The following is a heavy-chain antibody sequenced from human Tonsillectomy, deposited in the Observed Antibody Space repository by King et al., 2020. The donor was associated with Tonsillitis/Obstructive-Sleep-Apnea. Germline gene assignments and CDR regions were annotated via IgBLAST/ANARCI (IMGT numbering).Heavy chain of an antibody. V-gene: IGHV3-48*03. CDR2: ISSSGSTI. Sequence: QLVQSGGGLVQPGGSLRLSCAASGFTFSSYEMNWVRQAPGKGLEWVSYISSSGSTIYYADSVKGRFTISRDNAKNSLYLQMNSLRAEDTAVYYCAGLGDFVVVPAAIGDNWCDAWGQGTLVTVSA. J-gene: IGHJ5*02. CDR1: GFTFSSYE. D-gene: IGHD2-2*02. CDR3: AGLGDFVVVPAAIGDNWCDA.